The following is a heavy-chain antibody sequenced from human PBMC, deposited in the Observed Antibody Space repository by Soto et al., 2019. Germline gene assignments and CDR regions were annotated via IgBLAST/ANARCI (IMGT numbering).Heavy chain of an antibody. CDR1: GFTFSTYW. CDR3: AKDKYSGYDLYFDTDYSGMDV. V-gene: IGHV3-74*01. J-gene: IGHJ6*02. Sequence: GGSLRLSCVASGFTFSTYWMHWVRQTPGEGLVWVSHTDSDGTFTTYADSVKGRFTISRDNSKNTLYLQMNSLRVEDTAVYYCAKDKYSGYDLYFDTDYSGMDVWGQGTTVTVSS. CDR2: TDSDGTFT. D-gene: IGHD5-12*01.